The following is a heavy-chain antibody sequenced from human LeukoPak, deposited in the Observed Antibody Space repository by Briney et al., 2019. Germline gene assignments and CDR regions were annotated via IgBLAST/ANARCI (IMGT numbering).Heavy chain of an antibody. V-gene: IGHV4-59*01. CDR1: GGSFSSYY. D-gene: IGHD2-15*01. CDR3: ARIVVVVAATPIYWYFDL. Sequence: SETLSLTCAVYGGSFSSYYWSWIRQPPGKGLEWIGYIYYSGSTNYNPSLKSRVTISVDTSKNQFSLKLSSVTAADTAVYYCARIVVVVAATPIYWYFDLWGRGTLVTVSS. J-gene: IGHJ2*01. CDR2: IYYSGST.